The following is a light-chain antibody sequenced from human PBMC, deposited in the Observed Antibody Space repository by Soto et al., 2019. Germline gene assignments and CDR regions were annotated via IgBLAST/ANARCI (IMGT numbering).Light chain of an antibody. J-gene: IGKJ3*01. Sequence: EIVLTQSPGTLSLSPGERATLSCRASQSVSSNSLAWYQQKPGQAHRLLIYGASSRATGIPDRFSGSGSGTDFALTISRLEPEDFAVYYCQLYGTSPGFTFGPGTKVDI. CDR3: QLYGTSPGFT. CDR1: QSVSSNS. V-gene: IGKV3-20*01. CDR2: GAS.